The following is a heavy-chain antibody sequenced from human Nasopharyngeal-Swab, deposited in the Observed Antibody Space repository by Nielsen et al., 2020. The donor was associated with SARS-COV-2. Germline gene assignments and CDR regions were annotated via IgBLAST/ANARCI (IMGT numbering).Heavy chain of an antibody. CDR1: GFSFSTYT. J-gene: IGHJ4*02. D-gene: IGHD3-22*01. CDR3: LRGDRRDY. CDR2: ISSDGGAK. Sequence: GASLKISCAASGFSFSTYTMNWVRQAPGKWLEWLSSISSDGGAKYHADSVKGRFTTSRDNAKNSLYLEMNSLRAEDTAVYYCLRGDRRDYWGPGTLVSVSS. V-gene: IGHV3-21*01.